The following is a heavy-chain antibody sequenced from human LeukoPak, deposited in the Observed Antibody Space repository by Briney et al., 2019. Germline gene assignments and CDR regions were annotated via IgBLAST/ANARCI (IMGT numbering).Heavy chain of an antibody. V-gene: IGHV4-59*01. CDR3: ASLGGDYYDRGYYFDY. Sequence: PSETLSLTCTVSGGSISSYYWSWIRQPPGKGLEWIGYIYYSGSTNYNPSLKSRVTISVDTSKNQFSLKLSSVTAADTAVYYCASLGGDYYDRGYYFDYWGKGTLVTVSS. J-gene: IGHJ4*02. D-gene: IGHD3-22*01. CDR1: GGSISSYY. CDR2: IYYSGST.